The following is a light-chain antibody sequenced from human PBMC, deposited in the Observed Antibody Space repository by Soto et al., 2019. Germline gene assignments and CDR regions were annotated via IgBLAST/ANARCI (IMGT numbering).Light chain of an antibody. CDR3: QQYDNWPRT. V-gene: IGKV3-15*01. Sequence: EIVMTQSPATLSVSPGERATLSCGASQSVRSNVAWYQQKPGQPPRLLIYDASTRATGIPSRFSGSGSGTEFTLTISSLKSEDFAVYYCQQYDNWPRTFGQGTRVDFK. CDR1: QSVRSN. CDR2: DAS. J-gene: IGKJ1*01.